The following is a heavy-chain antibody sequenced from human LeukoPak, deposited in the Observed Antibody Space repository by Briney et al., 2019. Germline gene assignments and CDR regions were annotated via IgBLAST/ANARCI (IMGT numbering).Heavy chain of an antibody. J-gene: IGHJ6*03. V-gene: IGHV4-61*05. D-gene: IGHD3-22*01. CDR1: GGSISSSIYY. CDR2: IYYSGST. CDR3: TRGSIAYYYMDV. Sequence: PSETVSLTCNVSGGSISSSIYYWDWIRQPPGKGLEWIGNIYYSGSTNYSPSLKSRVTISVDTSKNQFSLKLSSVTAADTAVFYCTRGSIAYYYMDVWGKGTTVTISS.